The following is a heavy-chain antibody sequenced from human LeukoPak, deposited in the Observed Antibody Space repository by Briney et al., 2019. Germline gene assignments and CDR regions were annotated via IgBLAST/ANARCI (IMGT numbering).Heavy chain of an antibody. Sequence: GESLKISCKGSGYSFTSYWIVWVRQMPGKGLEWMGIIYPGDSDTRYSPSFQGQVTISADKSISTAYLQWSSLKASDTAMYYCARLPYYYDSSGYYFDYWGQGTLVTVSS. CDR2: IYPGDSDT. J-gene: IGHJ4*02. CDR1: GYSFTSYW. D-gene: IGHD3-22*01. V-gene: IGHV5-51*01. CDR3: ARLPYYYDSSGYYFDY.